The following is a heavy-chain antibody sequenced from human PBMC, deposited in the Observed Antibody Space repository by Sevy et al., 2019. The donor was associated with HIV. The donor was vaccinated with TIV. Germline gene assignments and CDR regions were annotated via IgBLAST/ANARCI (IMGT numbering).Heavy chain of an antibody. CDR3: ATSAVPFGGCSYGSAFY. CDR1: GYTLTELS. Sequence: ASVKVSCKVSGYTLTELSMHWVRQAPGKGREWMGGFDPEDGETIYAQKFQGRVTMTEDTSTDTAYMDLSSLRSEDTAVYYCATSAVPFGGCSYGSAFYWGQGTLVTVSS. CDR2: FDPEDGET. D-gene: IGHD5-18*01. V-gene: IGHV1-24*01. J-gene: IGHJ4*02.